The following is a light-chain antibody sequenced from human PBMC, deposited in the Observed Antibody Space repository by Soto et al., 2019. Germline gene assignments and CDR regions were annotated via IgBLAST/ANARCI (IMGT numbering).Light chain of an antibody. CDR1: SSDVGSYNL. J-gene: IGLJ1*01. CDR3: CSYAGSSTYV. Sequence: QSALTQPASVSGSPGQSITISCTGTSSDVGSYNLVSWYQQHPGKAPKVMIYEVSKRPSGVSNRFSGSKSGNTASLTISGLQAEDEAHYYCCSYAGSSTYVFGTGTLLTVL. V-gene: IGLV2-23*02. CDR2: EVS.